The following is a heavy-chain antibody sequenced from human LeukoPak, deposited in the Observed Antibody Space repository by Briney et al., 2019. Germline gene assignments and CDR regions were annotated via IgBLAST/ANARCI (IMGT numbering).Heavy chain of an antibody. CDR1: GFTFTDSA. CDR3: AKDLQLILQT. D-gene: IGHD2-15*01. Sequence: PGGSLRLSCAASGFTFTDSAMTWVRQAPGKGLEWVSAISGSGGSTYYADSVKGRFTISRDNSKNTLYLQMNSLRAEDTAVYYCAKDLQLILQTWGQGTLVTVSS. V-gene: IGHV3-23*01. CDR2: ISGSGGST. J-gene: IGHJ5*02.